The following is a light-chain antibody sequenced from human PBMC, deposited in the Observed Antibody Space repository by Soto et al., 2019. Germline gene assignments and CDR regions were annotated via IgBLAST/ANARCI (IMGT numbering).Light chain of an antibody. V-gene: IGLV2-14*01. CDR3: SSFTASYTDV. Sequence: QSALTQPASVSGSPGQSITISCTGTSSDVGAYNYVSWYQQHPGKAPKLMIYEVTNRPSGVSNRFSGSKSDNTASLTISGLQAEDEADYYCSSFTASYTDVFGTGTKVTVL. CDR2: EVT. J-gene: IGLJ1*01. CDR1: SSDVGAYNY.